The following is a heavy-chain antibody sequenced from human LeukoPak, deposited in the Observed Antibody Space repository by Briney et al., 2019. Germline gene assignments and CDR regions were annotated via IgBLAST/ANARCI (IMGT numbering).Heavy chain of an antibody. D-gene: IGHD3-3*01. V-gene: IGHV3-7*01. J-gene: IGHJ4*02. Sequence: PGGSLRLSCAASGFTFSSHWMSWVRQAPGKGLEWVANIKQDGSEKYYVDSVKGRFTISRDNAKNSLYLQMNSLRAEDTAVYYCARASPPLYDFWSGYDYWGQGTLVTVSS. CDR1: GFTFSSHW. CDR2: IKQDGSEK. CDR3: ARASPPLYDFWSGYDY.